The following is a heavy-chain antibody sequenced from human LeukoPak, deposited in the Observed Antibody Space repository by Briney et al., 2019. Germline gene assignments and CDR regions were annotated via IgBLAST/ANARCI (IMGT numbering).Heavy chain of an antibody. D-gene: IGHD2-15*01. J-gene: IGHJ6*03. CDR1: GYTFTSYG. CDR2: ISAYNGNT. Sequence: ASVKVSCKAFGYTFTSYGISWVRQAPGQGLEWMGWISAYNGNTNYAQKLQGRVTMTTDTSTSTAYMELRSLRSDDTAVYYCARVCSARHYYYYYYMDVWGKGTTVTVSS. V-gene: IGHV1-18*01. CDR3: ARVCSARHYYYYYYMDV.